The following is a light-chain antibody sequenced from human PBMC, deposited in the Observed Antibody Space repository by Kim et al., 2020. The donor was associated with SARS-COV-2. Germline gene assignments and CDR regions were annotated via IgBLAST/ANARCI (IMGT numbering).Light chain of an antibody. J-gene: IGKJ2*01. CDR3: HQNSGLPYT. V-gene: IGKV6-21*02. CDR1: QTIGTS. CDR2: YSS. Sequence: SGTPKEKVTITCRASQTIGTSLHWYQQKGDQPPKLLMKYSSQSNSGVPSRFSGSGSETDFTLTISSLEAEDAATYYCHQNSGLPYTFGQGTKLEI.